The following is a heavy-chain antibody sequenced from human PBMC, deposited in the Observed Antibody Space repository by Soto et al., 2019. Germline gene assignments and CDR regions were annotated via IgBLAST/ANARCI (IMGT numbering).Heavy chain of an antibody. Sequence: PGGPLSLSCAASGFTFNSYAMSWVRQASGKGLASVSRISGSGGSTDYAASVKGRFTISRDNSKNTLYLQMNSLRAEDTAVYYCAKDIEGSGYDAGNDYWGQGTLVTVS. CDR3: AKDIEGSGYDAGNDY. V-gene: IGHV3-23*01. CDR2: ISGSGGST. D-gene: IGHD5-12*01. J-gene: IGHJ4*02. CDR1: GFTFNSYA.